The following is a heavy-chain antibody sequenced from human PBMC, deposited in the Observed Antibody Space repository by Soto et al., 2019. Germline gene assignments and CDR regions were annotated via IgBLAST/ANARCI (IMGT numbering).Heavy chain of an antibody. D-gene: IGHD3-10*01. CDR2: IYTSGST. CDR1: GGSISSYY. J-gene: IGHJ4*02. CDR3: ARDVRDGSGSYYKPFDY. V-gene: IGHV4-4*07. Sequence: SETLSLTCTVSGGSISSYYWSWIRQPAGKGLEWIGRIYTSGSTNYNPSLKSRVTMSVDTSKNQFSLKLSSVTAADTAVYYCARDVRDGSGSYYKPFDYWGQGTLVTVSS.